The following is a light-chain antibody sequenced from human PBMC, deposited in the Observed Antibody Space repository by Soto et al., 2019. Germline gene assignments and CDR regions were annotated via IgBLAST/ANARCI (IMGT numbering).Light chain of an antibody. CDR2: DAS. J-gene: IGKJ4*01. V-gene: IGKV3-11*01. Sequence: EIVLTQSPATLSLSPGERATLSCRASQSIASLLAWYQQKPGQAPRLLIYDASNRATGITARFSGSGSGTDLTLTISSLEPEDFAVYYCQQRSKWLTFGGGTKVEIK. CDR3: QQRSKWLT. CDR1: QSIASL.